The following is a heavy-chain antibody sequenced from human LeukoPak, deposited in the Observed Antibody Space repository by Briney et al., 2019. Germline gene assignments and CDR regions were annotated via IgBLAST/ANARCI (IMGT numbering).Heavy chain of an antibody. D-gene: IGHD2-21*02. J-gene: IGHJ4*02. CDR3: AKEDCGVDCSTFDY. V-gene: IGHV3-23*01. Sequence: GGSLRPSCAASGFTFSSYSMNWVRQAPGKGLEWVSAISGSGGTTYYTDSVKGRFTISRDNSKSTLYLQMNSLRAEDTAVYYCAKEDCGVDCSTFDYWGQGTLVTVSS. CDR2: ISGSGGTT. CDR1: GFTFSSYS.